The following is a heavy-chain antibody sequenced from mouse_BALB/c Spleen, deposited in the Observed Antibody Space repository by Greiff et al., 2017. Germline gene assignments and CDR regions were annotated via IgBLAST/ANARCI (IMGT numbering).Heavy chain of an antibody. CDR2: ISSGGGST. V-gene: IGHV5-12-1*01. J-gene: IGHJ1*01. CDR3: ARGYYGSSPYWYFDV. CDR1: GFAFSSYD. D-gene: IGHD1-1*01. Sequence: DVQLVESGGGLVKPGGSLKLSCAASGFAFSSYDMSWVRQTPEKRLEWVAYISSGGGSTYYPDTVKGRFTISRDNAKNTLYLQMGSLKSEDTAMYYCARGYYGSSPYWYFDVWGAGTTVTVSS.